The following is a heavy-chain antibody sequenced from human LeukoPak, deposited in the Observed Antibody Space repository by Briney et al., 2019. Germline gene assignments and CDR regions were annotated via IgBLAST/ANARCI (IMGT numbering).Heavy chain of an antibody. J-gene: IGHJ6*03. CDR1: GGSFSTYY. D-gene: IGHD1-1*01. Sequence: PSETLSLTCTVSGGSFSTYYWSWIRQPPGKGLEWIGNIYYTGSTNYNPSLKSRLIISIDTSKNQFSLKLTSVTAADTAVYYCALGWNDPSRYYYYMDVWGKGTTVTVSS. CDR2: IYYTGST. CDR3: ALGWNDPSRYYYYMDV. V-gene: IGHV4-59*01.